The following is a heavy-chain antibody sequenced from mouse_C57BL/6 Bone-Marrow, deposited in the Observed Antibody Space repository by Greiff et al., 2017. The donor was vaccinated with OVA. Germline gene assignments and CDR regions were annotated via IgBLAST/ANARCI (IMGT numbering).Heavy chain of an antibody. Sequence: QVQLQQPGAELVRPGSSVKLSCKASGYTFTSYWMHWVKQRPIQGLEWIGNIDPSDSDTHYNQKFKDKATLTVDKSSSTAYMQLSSLTSEDSAVYYCARFYYGSSYPWYLDGWGTGTTVTVS. CDR2: IDPSDSDT. CDR1: GYTFTSYW. D-gene: IGHD1-1*01. J-gene: IGHJ1*03. V-gene: IGHV1-52*01. CDR3: ARFYYGSSYPWYLDG.